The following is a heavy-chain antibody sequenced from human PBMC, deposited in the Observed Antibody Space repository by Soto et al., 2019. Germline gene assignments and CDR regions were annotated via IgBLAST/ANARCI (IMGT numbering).Heavy chain of an antibody. CDR2: IYYSGST. J-gene: IGHJ6*02. V-gene: IGHV4-59*01. D-gene: IGHD3-22*01. Sequence: PSETLSLTCTVSGGSISSYYWSWIRQPPGKGLEWIGYIYYSGSTNYNPSLKSRVTISVDTSKNQFSLKLSSVTAADTAVYYCARDYYDSSPYGMDVWGQGTTVTGSS. CDR1: GGSISSYY. CDR3: ARDYYDSSPYGMDV.